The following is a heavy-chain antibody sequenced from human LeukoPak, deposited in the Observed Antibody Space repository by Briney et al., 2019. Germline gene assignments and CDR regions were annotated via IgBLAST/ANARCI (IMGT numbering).Heavy chain of an antibody. Sequence: GGSLRLSCAASGFTFSGYAMSWVRQAPGRGLEWVSTISGSGYITYYADSVKGRLTLSRDNSKNTLYLQMNSLRAEDTAVYYCAKDRRSGGSCSDYWGQGTLVTVSS. J-gene: IGHJ4*02. V-gene: IGHV3-23*01. CDR3: AKDRRSGGSCSDY. CDR2: ISGSGYIT. CDR1: GFTFSGYA. D-gene: IGHD2-15*01.